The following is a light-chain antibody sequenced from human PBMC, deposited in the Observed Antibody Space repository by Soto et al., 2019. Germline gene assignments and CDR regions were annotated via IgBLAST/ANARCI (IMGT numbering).Light chain of an antibody. CDR2: GAS. J-gene: IGKJ1*01. V-gene: IGKV3-15*01. Sequence: EIVMTQSPATLSVSPGERATLSCRASQSVSSNLAWYQQNPGQAPRLLIFGASTRANGIPARFSGSGSGTESTRTISSLQSEDFADYYCHQYNNWPRTFGQGTKVEIK. CDR3: HQYNNWPRT. CDR1: QSVSSN.